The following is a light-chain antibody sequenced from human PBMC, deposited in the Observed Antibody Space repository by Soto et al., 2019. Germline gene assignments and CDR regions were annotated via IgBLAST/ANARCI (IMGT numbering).Light chain of an antibody. CDR2: DVS. Sequence: QSALTQPASVSGSPGQSIAISCTGTSSDVGAYNCVSWYQQHPGKAPKLMIYDVSNRPSGVSNRFSGSKSGNTASLTISGLQAEDEADYDCSSYTSSGNYVFGTGTKLTVL. CDR1: SSDVGAYNC. V-gene: IGLV2-14*01. J-gene: IGLJ1*01. CDR3: SSYTSSGNYV.